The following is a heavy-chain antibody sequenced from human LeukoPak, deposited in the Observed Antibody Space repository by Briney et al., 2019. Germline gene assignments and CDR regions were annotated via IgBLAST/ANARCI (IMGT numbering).Heavy chain of an antibody. CDR2: INPNSGGT. J-gene: IGHJ5*02. D-gene: IGHD3-10*01. CDR3: ARATMVRGVIGGGNWFDP. Sequence: ASVKVSCKASGYTFTGYYMHWVRQAPGQGLEWMGWINPNSGGTNYAQKFQGRATMTRDTSISTAYMELSRLRSDDTAVYYCARATMVRGVIGGGNWFDPWGQGTLVTVSS. CDR1: GYTFTGYY. V-gene: IGHV1-2*02.